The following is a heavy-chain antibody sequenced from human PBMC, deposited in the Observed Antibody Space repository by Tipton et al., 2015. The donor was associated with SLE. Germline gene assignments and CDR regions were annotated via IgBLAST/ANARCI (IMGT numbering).Heavy chain of an antibody. CDR2: SKSKAYGETV. Sequence: SLRLSCVASGLTFTGAWMAWVRQAPGKGLEWIGRSKSKAYGETVDYAAPVKGRFIISRDDSRSTVYLQMDSLKSEDTGTYYWVTDIGIWAANWGQGTLVTVS. J-gene: IGHJ1*01. D-gene: IGHD2/OR15-2a*01. V-gene: IGHV3-15*01. CDR3: VTDIGIWAAN. CDR1: GLTFTGAW.